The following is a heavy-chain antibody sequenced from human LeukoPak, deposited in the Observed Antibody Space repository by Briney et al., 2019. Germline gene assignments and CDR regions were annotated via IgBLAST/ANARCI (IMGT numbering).Heavy chain of an antibody. CDR2: IKQDGSEK. D-gene: IGHD2-2*01. J-gene: IGHJ5*02. Sequence: GGSLRLSCAASGFTFSSYWMSWVRQAPGKGLEWVANIKQDGSEKYYVDSVKGRFTISRDNAKNSLYLQMNSLRAEDTAVYCCARDAPYQLLPNWFDPWGQGTLVTVSS. CDR1: GFTFSSYW. CDR3: ARDAPYQLLPNWFDP. V-gene: IGHV3-7*01.